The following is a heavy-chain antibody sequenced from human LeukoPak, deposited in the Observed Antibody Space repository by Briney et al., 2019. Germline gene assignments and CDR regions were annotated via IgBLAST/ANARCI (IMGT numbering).Heavy chain of an antibody. V-gene: IGHV1-2*02. D-gene: IGHD3-3*01. CDR2: INPNSGGT. Sequence: ASVKVSCKASGYTFTGYYMHWVRQAPGQGLEWMGWINPNSGGTNYAQKLQDRVTMTRDTSISTAYMELSRLRSDDTAVYYCARLHYDFWSGSTPSYYFDYWGQGTLVTVSS. J-gene: IGHJ4*02. CDR3: ARLHYDFWSGSTPSYYFDY. CDR1: GYTFTGYY.